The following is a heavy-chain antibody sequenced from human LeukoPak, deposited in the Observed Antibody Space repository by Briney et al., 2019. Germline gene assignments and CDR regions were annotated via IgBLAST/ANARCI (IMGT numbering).Heavy chain of an antibody. V-gene: IGHV4-59*01. CDR2: IFYSGST. Sequence: SETPSLTCTVSGGSISTYYWSWIRQPPGKGLEWIGHIFYSGSTTYNPSLKSRVTISVDTSQNQFSLILRSVTAADTAVYYCARGTTFGVVIPNYYYMDVWGKGTTVTVSS. CDR3: ARGTTFGVVIPNYYYMDV. J-gene: IGHJ6*03. CDR1: GGSISTYY. D-gene: IGHD3-3*01.